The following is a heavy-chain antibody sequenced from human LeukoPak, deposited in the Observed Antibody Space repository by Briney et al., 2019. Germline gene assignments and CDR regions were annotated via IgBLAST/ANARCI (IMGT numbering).Heavy chain of an antibody. CDR3: ARSMGDDSTSWYFAY. CDR1: TYSFTHYW. D-gene: IGHD6-13*01. CDR2: IYLRDSDT. J-gene: IGHJ4*02. Sequence: GESLKISCKASTYSFTHYWIGWVRQMPGEGLEWMGIIYLRDSDTKYSPSFQGQVTISADKSISTAYLHLSSLKASDTAMYYCARSMGDDSTSWYFAYWGQGTLVTVSS. V-gene: IGHV5-51*01.